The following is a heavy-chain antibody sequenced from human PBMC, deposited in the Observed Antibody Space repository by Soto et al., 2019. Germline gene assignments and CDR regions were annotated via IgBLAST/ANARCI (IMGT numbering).Heavy chain of an antibody. J-gene: IGHJ6*02. D-gene: IGHD1-26*01. Sequence: QVQLVQSGAEVKEPGSSVRVSCKASGGTFDNFIMNWVRQTPGQGLEWMGGIVPMLGTPTYAEKFNGRVTISATMSTSTMYMEVTSLRSEDTAIYYCARNGTYSSSLSQYSGMDVWGQGTTVTVSS. CDR3: ARNGTYSSSLSQYSGMDV. CDR2: IVPMLGTP. V-gene: IGHV1-69*06. CDR1: GGTFDNFI.